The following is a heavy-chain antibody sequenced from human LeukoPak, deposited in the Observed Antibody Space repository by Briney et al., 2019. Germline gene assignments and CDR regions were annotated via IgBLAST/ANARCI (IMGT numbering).Heavy chain of an antibody. CDR2: IIPIFGTA. J-gene: IGHJ4*02. V-gene: IGHV1-69*13. D-gene: IGHD3-10*01. CDR3: ATTPLWFGELLPFDY. Sequence: WASVKVSCKASGYTFSSYAISWVRQAPGQGLEWMGGIIPIFGTANYAQKLQGRVTITADESTSTAYMELSSLRSDDTAVYYCATTPLWFGELLPFDYWGQGTLVTVSS. CDR1: GYTFSSYA.